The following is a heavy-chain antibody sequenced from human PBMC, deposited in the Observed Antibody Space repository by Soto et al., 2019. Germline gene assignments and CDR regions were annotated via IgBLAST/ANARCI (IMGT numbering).Heavy chain of an antibody. D-gene: IGHD3-10*01. CDR1: GVTFDDYG. CDR2: INWNGGST. CDR3: ARDLPPVPGVLGVEKYNWFDP. J-gene: IGHJ5*02. V-gene: IGHV3-20*01. Sequence: EVQLVESGGGVVRPGGSLRLSCAASGVTFDDYGMSWVRQAPGKGLEWVSGINWNGGSTGYADSVKGRFTISRDNAKNSLYLQMYSLRAEDTALYHCARDLPPVPGVLGVEKYNWFDPWGQGTLVTVSS.